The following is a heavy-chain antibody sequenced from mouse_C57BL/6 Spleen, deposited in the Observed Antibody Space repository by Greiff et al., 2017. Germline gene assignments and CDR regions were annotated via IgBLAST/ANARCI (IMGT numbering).Heavy chain of an antibody. D-gene: IGHD3-3*01. J-gene: IGHJ3*01. CDR2: FYPGSGSI. Sequence: VKLVASGAELVKPGASVTLSCTASGYTFTEYTIHWVKQRSRQGLEWIGWFYPGSGSIKYNQKFKDKATLTAEKSTSTVYMELSRVTAEDAAVYFCAKHEADVLGDEGAYWGQGTLVTVSA. CDR3: AKHEADVLGDEGAY. V-gene: IGHV1-62-2*01. CDR1: GYTFTEYT.